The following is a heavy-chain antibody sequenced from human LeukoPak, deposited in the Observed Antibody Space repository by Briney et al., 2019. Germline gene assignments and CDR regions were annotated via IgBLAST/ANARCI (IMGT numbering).Heavy chain of an antibody. D-gene: IGHD3-3*01. CDR2: IIPIFGTA. CDR1: GGTFSSYA. Sequence: GSSVTVSCKASGGTFSSYAISWVRQAPGQGLEWMGGIIPIFGTANYAQKFQGRVTTTADESTSTAYMEVSSLRSEDTAVYYCARVKEGSITIFGVVTNPNWFDPWGQGTLVTVSS. V-gene: IGHV1-69*01. CDR3: ARVKEGSITIFGVVTNPNWFDP. J-gene: IGHJ5*02.